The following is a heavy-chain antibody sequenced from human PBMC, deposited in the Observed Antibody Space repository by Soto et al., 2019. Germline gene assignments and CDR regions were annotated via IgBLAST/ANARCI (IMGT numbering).Heavy chain of an antibody. D-gene: IGHD1-26*01. CDR2: ISSSSTYI. CDR3: ARVDPYKVGATSYYYGMDV. CDR1: GFTLSSYS. V-gene: IGHV3-21*01. Sequence: GGSLRLSCAASGFTLSSYSMNWVRQAPGKGLEWVSSISSSSTYIYYADSVRGRFTISRDNAKNSLYLQMNSLSAEDTAVYYCARVDPYKVGATSYYYGMDVWGQGTTVTVSS. J-gene: IGHJ6*02.